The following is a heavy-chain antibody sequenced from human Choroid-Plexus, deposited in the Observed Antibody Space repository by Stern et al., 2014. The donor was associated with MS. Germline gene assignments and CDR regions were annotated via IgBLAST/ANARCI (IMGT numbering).Heavy chain of an antibody. Sequence: QVQLVESGGGVAQPGRPLILSCAASGFTFSNFGMHWVRQAPGKGLEWVALISYDGSDKYYADSVKGRFTMLRDNSKNTLYMHMNSLRAEDTAVYYCAKDRQWSTYFFDYWGQGSLVTVSS. V-gene: IGHV3-30*18. CDR2: ISYDGSDK. CDR1: GFTFSNFG. CDR3: AKDRQWSTYFFDY. D-gene: IGHD2-15*01. J-gene: IGHJ4*02.